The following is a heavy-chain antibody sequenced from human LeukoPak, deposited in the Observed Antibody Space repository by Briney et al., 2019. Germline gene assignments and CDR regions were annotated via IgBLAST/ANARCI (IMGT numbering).Heavy chain of an antibody. CDR2: ISSSSSYI. Sequence: PGGSLRLSCAASGFTFSSYSMDWVRQAPGKGLEWVSSISSSSSYIYYADSVKGRFTISRDNAKNSLYLQMNSLRAEDTAVYYCARVKRFGVDFDYWGQGTLVTVSS. V-gene: IGHV3-21*01. CDR1: GFTFSSYS. CDR3: ARVKRFGVDFDY. J-gene: IGHJ4*02. D-gene: IGHD3-10*01.